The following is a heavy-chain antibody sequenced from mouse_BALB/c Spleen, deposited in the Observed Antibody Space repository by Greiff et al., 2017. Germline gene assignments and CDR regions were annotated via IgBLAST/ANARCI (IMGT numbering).Heavy chain of an antibody. D-gene: IGHD2-4*01. V-gene: IGHV1S137*01. Sequence: QVQLQQSGAELVRPGVSVKISCKGSGYTFTDYAMHWVKQSHAKSLEWIGVISTYYGDASYNQKFKGKATMTVDKSSSTAYMELARLTSEDSAIYYCARGGYDYDYFDYWGQGTTLTVSS. CDR2: ISTYYGDA. CDR1: GYTFTDYA. CDR3: ARGGYDYDYFDY. J-gene: IGHJ2*01.